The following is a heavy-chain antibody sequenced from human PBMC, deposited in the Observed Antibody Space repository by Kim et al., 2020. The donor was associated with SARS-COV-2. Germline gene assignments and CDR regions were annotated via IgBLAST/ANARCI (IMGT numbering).Heavy chain of an antibody. J-gene: IGHJ4*02. V-gene: IGHV4-39*07. Sequence: SETLSLTCTVSGGSISSSSYHWGWIRQPPGKGLEWIGSIYYSGSTYYNPSLKSRVTISVDTSKNQFSLKLSSVTAADTAVYYCARVCSGWYTEFYFDYWGQGTLVTVSS. CDR1: GGSISSSSYH. CDR3: ARVCSGWYTEFYFDY. CDR2: IYYSGST. D-gene: IGHD6-19*01.